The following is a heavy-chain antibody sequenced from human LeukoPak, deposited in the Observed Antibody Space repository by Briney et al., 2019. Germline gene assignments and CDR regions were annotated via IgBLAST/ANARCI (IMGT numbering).Heavy chain of an antibody. Sequence: PGGSLRLSCAASGFTFSSYEMNWVRQAPGKGLEWVSAIRGSGGSTYYADSVKGRFTISRDNSKNTLYLQMNSLRAEDTAVYYCAKDSRYCSSTSCNQQYFDYWGQGTLVTVSS. CDR1: GFTFSSYE. V-gene: IGHV3-23*01. CDR2: IRGSGGST. D-gene: IGHD2-2*01. J-gene: IGHJ4*02. CDR3: AKDSRYCSSTSCNQQYFDY.